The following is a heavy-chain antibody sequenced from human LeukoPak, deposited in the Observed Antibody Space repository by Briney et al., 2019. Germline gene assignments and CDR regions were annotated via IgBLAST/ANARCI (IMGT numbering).Heavy chain of an antibody. CDR3: AKDPVIAAGYYYYGMDV. J-gene: IGHJ6*02. Sequence: GGSLRLSCAASGFTFSSYAMSWVRQAPGKGLEWVSAISGSGGSTYYADSVKGRFTISGDNSKNTLYLQMNSLRAEDTAVYYCAKDPVIAAGYYYYGMDVWGQGTTVTVSS. CDR1: GFTFSSYA. CDR2: ISGSGGST. V-gene: IGHV3-23*01. D-gene: IGHD6-13*01.